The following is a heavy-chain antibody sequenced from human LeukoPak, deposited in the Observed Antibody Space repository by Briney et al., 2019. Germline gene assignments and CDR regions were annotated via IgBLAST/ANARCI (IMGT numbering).Heavy chain of an antibody. J-gene: IGHJ4*02. Sequence: GRSLRLSCAASGFTFSSYGMHWVRQAPGKGLEWVAFIRYDGSNNYYADSVQGTFTLSRDNSKTALYLQMNSLRAEDTAVYYCAKDNSPEYYYGRSGYSYFDYWGQGTLVTVSS. D-gene: IGHD3-22*01. V-gene: IGHV3-30*02. CDR3: AKDNSPEYYYGRSGYSYFDY. CDR2: IRYDGSNN. CDR1: GFTFSSYG.